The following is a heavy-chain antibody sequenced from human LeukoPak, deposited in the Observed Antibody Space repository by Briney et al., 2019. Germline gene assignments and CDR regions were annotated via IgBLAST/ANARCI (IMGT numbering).Heavy chain of an antibody. CDR2: ISQNGDS. Sequence: KPSETLSLTCGVSGGSLSFYYWSWIRQSPGKGLEWIAEISQNGDSNYNMSLKSRVVISVDTSTNQFSLTLSSVTAADTAVYYCARVRRYSYGYSYYYYYMDVWGKGTTVTVSS. CDR3: ARVRRYSYGYSYYYYYMDV. D-gene: IGHD5-18*01. J-gene: IGHJ6*03. CDR1: GGSLSFYY. V-gene: IGHV4-34*01.